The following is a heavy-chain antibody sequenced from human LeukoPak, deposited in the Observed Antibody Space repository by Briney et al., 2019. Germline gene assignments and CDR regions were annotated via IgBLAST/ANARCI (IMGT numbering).Heavy chain of an antibody. CDR2: IYYSGST. J-gene: IGHJ6*02. CDR1: GGSISSGGYY. V-gene: IGHV4-31*03. CDR3: ARARLQYNYGMDV. Sequence: NPSETLSLTCTVSGGSISSGGYYWSWIRQHPGKGLEWIGYIYYSGSTYYNPSLKSRVTISVDTSKNQFSLKLSSVTAADTAVYYCARARLQYNYGMDVWGQGTTVTVSS. D-gene: IGHD5-24*01.